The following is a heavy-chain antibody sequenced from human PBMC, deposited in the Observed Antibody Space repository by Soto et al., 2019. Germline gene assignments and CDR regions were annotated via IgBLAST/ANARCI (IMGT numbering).Heavy chain of an antibody. D-gene: IGHD3-9*01. CDR2: IYFTGST. V-gene: IGHV4-59*01. Sequence: PSETLSLTCTVSGGSISSYYWNWMRQPPGEGLEWIGYIYFTGSTNYDPSLKSRVTISVDTSKNQFSLKLSSVTAADTAVYYCARRESGYYDILTGNPFDYWGQGTLVTVSS. J-gene: IGHJ4*02. CDR3: ARRESGYYDILTGNPFDY. CDR1: GGSISSYY.